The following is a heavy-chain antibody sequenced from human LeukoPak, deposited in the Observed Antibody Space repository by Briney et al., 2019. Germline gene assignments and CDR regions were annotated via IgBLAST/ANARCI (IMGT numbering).Heavy chain of an antibody. CDR2: ISYDGSNK. D-gene: IGHD3-3*01. Sequence: GGSLRLSCAASGISVSNDYMSWVRQAPGKGLEWVAVISYDGSNKYYADSVKGRFTISRDNSKNTLYLQMNSLRAEDTAVYYCTSLATIFGVDYWGQGTLVTVSS. CDR3: TSLATIFGVDY. V-gene: IGHV3-30*03. J-gene: IGHJ4*02. CDR1: GISVSNDY.